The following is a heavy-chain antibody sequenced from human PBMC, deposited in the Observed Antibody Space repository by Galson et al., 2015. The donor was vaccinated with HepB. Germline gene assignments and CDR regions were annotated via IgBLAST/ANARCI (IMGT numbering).Heavy chain of an antibody. D-gene: IGHD5/OR15-5a*01. CDR1: GFTFSSYG. V-gene: IGHV3-33*01. J-gene: IGHJ6*02. Sequence: LRLSCAASGFTFSSYGLHWVRQAPGKGLEWVAFIWYDGSNTYYADSVKGRFTISRDNFRDTLYLQMNRLRVDDTAVYYCARVPARRSSVYVYYNMDVWGQGTTVTVSS. CDR2: IWYDGSNT. CDR3: ARVPARRSSVYVYYNMDV.